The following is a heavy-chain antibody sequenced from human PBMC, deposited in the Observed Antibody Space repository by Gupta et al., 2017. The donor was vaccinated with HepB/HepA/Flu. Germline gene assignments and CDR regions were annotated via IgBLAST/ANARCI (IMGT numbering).Heavy chain of an antibody. J-gene: IGHJ5*02. Sequence: QLQLQESGPGLVKPSETLSLTCTVSGGSISSSSYYWGWIRQPPGKGLEWIGSIYYSGSTYYNPSLKSRVTISVDTSKNQFSLKLSSVTAADTAVYYCARHICYFWSGYYTANWFDPWGQGILVTVSS. CDR1: GGSISSSSYY. CDR3: ARHICYFWSGYYTANWFDP. D-gene: IGHD3-3*01. V-gene: IGHV4-39*01. CDR2: IYYSGST.